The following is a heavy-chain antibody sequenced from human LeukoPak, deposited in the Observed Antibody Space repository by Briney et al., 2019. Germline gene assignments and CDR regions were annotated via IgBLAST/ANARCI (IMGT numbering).Heavy chain of an antibody. CDR1: GFTFSSYA. CDR2: ISWNSGSI. D-gene: IGHD6-13*01. Sequence: GGSLRLSCAASGFTFSSYAMSWVRQAPGKGLEWVSGISWNSGSIGYADSVKGRFTISRDNAKNSLYLQMNSLRAEDTALYYCTGGRKSSSWYYFDYWGQGTLVTVSS. V-gene: IGHV3-9*01. J-gene: IGHJ4*02. CDR3: TGGRKSSSWYYFDY.